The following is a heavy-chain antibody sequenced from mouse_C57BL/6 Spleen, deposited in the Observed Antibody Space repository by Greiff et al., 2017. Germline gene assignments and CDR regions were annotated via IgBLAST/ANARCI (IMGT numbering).Heavy chain of an antibody. D-gene: IGHD4-1*01. Sequence: QVQLQQPGAELVRPGSSVKLSCKASGYTFTSYWMDWVKQRPGQGLEWIGNIYPSDSETHYNQKFKDKATLTVDKSSSTSYMKLSSLTSEDSAVYYCARRDWDRSFDVWGTGTTVTVSS. CDR3: ARRDWDRSFDV. V-gene: IGHV1-61*01. J-gene: IGHJ1*03. CDR1: GYTFTSYW. CDR2: IYPSDSET.